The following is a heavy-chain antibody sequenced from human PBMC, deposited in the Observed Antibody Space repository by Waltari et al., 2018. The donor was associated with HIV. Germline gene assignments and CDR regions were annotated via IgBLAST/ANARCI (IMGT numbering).Heavy chain of an antibody. J-gene: IGHJ4*02. D-gene: IGHD3-22*01. Sequence: QLQLQESGPGLVTPSETLSLTCTVSGGSISSSSYSWGWIRQPPGKGLEWIGSIYYSGSTYYNPSLKSRVTISVDTSKNQFSLKLSSVTAADTAVYYCASLIQGYYDSSGYYHSWGQGTLVTVSS. V-gene: IGHV4-39*01. CDR2: IYYSGST. CDR1: GGSISSSSYS. CDR3: ASLIQGYYDSSGYYHS.